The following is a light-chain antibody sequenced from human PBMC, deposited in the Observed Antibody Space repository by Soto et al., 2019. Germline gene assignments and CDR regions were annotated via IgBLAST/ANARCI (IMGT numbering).Light chain of an antibody. Sequence: EIVLTQSPGTLSLSPGERATLSCRASQSVSSSCLAWYQQKPGQAPRLLIYGASSRVTGIPDRFSGSGSATDFTLTISRLEPEDFAVYYCQQYDSSPVTFGQGTKVEIK. CDR3: QQYDSSPVT. CDR1: QSVSSSC. V-gene: IGKV3-20*01. J-gene: IGKJ1*01. CDR2: GAS.